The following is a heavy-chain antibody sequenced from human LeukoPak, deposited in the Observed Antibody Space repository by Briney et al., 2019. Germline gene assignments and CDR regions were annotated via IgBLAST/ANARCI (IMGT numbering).Heavy chain of an antibody. D-gene: IGHD3-22*01. V-gene: IGHV1-69*13. CDR3: ALNYDGSGYYSDY. CDR1: GGTFSSYA. CDR2: IIPIFGTA. Sequence: ASVKVSCKASGGTFSSYAISWVRQAPGQGLEWMGGIIPIFGTANYAQKFQGRVTITADESTSTAYMELSSLRSEDTAVYYCALNYDGSGYYSDYWGQGTLVTVSS. J-gene: IGHJ4*02.